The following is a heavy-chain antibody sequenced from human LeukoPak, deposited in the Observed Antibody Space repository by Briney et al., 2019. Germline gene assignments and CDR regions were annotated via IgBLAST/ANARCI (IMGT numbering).Heavy chain of an antibody. Sequence: GSLRLSCAASGFTFRSYSMNWVRQAPGKGLERVASMRSRSSYIYYADSVEGRFTISRDNAKNSLYLQMTGLRAEDTAVYYCARSGHYDFWSGSSLHYFDYWGQRTLVTVSS. CDR3: ARSGHYDFWSGSSLHYFDY. V-gene: IGHV3-21*01. CDR1: GFTFRSYS. CDR2: MRSRSSYI. J-gene: IGHJ4*01. D-gene: IGHD3-3*01.